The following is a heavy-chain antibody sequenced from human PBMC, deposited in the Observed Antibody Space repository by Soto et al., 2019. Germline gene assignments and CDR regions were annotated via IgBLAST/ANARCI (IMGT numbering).Heavy chain of an antibody. CDR2: ISYDGSNK. J-gene: IGHJ6*02. CDR3: AKDALTVAGPQRGSLDV. CDR1: GFTLSRKG. V-gene: IGHV3-30*18. Sequence: TGGSLRLSCAAAGFTLSRKGMHWVRRAPGKGLEWVAVISYDGSNKYYGDSVKGRFTISRDNSKNTVYLQMNRLRAEDTAVYYCAKDALTVAGPQRGSLDVWGQGTTVTVSS. D-gene: IGHD6-19*01.